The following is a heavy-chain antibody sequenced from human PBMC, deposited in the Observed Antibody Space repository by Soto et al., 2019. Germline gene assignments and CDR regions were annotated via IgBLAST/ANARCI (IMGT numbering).Heavy chain of an antibody. CDR2: IIPIFGTA. J-gene: IGHJ4*02. CDR3: ARNYYDSSGSRYYFNY. V-gene: IGHV1-69*13. D-gene: IGHD3-22*01. CDR1: GGIFSSYA. Sequence: ASVKVSCKASGGIFSSYAISWVRQAPGQGLEWMGGIIPIFGTANYAQKFQGRVTITADESTSTAYMELSSLRSEDTAVYYCARNYYDSSGSRYYFNYWGQGTLVTVSS.